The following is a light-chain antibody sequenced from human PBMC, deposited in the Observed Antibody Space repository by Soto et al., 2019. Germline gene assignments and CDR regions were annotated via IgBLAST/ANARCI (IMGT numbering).Light chain of an antibody. CDR3: AAWDDSLNGYV. J-gene: IGLJ1*01. CDR1: SSNIGTNA. Sequence: QSVLTQPPSASGTPGQRVTISCSGGSSNIGTNAVNWYQQLPGTAPKLLIYNNNQRPSGVPDRFSGSKSGTSASRAISGLQSEDEADYYCAAWDDSLNGYVFGTGTKVTVL. CDR2: NNN. V-gene: IGLV1-44*01.